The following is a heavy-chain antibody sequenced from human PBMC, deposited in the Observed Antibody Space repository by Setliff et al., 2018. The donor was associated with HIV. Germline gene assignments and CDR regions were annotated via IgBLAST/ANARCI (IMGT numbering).Heavy chain of an antibody. D-gene: IGHD3-16*01. Sequence: SVKVSCKASGGTFSTSAISWVRQAPGRGLEWMGGIIPVFGSAHYAQKFQDRITITTDESTSSVFVELGNLRPDDTAIYYCARDRAEADVGGGVRGPTYFCDYWGQGTLVTV. CDR3: ARDRAEADVGGGVRGPTYFCDY. V-gene: IGHV1-69*05. J-gene: IGHJ4*02. CDR1: GGTFSTSA. CDR2: IIPVFGSA.